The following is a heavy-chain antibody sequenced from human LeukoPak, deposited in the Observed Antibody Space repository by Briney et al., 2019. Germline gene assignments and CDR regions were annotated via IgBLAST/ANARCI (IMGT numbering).Heavy chain of an antibody. CDR1: GDSINGGGYD. Sequence: SETLSLTCTVSGDSINGGGYDWSWIRQHPGKGLEWIGYIYYSGSTYYNPSLKSRVTISVDTSKNQFSLKVSSVTVADTAVYYCARDAYYGPGSLVYWGQGTLVTVSS. CDR3: ARDAYYGPGSLVY. CDR2: IYYSGST. V-gene: IGHV4-31*03. J-gene: IGHJ4*02. D-gene: IGHD3-10*01.